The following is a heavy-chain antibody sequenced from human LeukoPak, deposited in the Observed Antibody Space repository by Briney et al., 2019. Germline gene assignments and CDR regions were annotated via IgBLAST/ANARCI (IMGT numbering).Heavy chain of an antibody. V-gene: IGHV1-18*04. J-gene: IGHJ5*01. CDR3: ARDVMYAFDS. Sequence: VASVKVSCKAFGYSFTRNGISWVRQAPGQGLEWMGWISTNSGNTNYAQNLQGRVTMTTDTSASTAYMGLRSLSSDDTAVYYCARDVMYAFDSWGQGTLVTVSS. CDR1: GYSFTRNG. CDR2: ISTNSGNT. D-gene: IGHD2-8*01.